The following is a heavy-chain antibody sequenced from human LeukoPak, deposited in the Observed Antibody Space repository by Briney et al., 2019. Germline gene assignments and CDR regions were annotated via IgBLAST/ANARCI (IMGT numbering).Heavy chain of an antibody. V-gene: IGHV3-23*01. CDR2: ISGGGGTT. D-gene: IGHD3-3*01. CDR1: GFTFSSYA. J-gene: IGHJ4*02. Sequence: SGGSLRLSCAASGFTFSSYAMSWVRQAPGKGLEWVSTISGGGGTTYYADSVKGRFTISRDSSKNTLYLQMNSLRAEDTAVYYCAKDSVKGYDFWSGYPGEKDFDYWGQGTLVTVSS. CDR3: AKDSVKGYDFWSGYPGEKDFDY.